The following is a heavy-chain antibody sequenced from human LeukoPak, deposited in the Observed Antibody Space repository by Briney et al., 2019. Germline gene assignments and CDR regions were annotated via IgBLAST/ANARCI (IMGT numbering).Heavy chain of an antibody. V-gene: IGHV1-46*01. Sequence: ASVKVSCKVSGYTLTELSMHWVRQAPGQGLEWMGIINPSGGSTSYAQKFQGRVTMTRDTSTSTVYMELSSLRSEDTAVYYCARDTFYDSSGYYPYWGQGTLVTVSS. CDR3: ARDTFYDSSGYYPY. D-gene: IGHD3-22*01. CDR1: GYTLTELS. J-gene: IGHJ4*02. CDR2: INPSGGST.